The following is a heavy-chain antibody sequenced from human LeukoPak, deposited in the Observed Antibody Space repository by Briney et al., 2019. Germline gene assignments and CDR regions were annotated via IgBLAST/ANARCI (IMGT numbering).Heavy chain of an antibody. CDR2: IKQDGSEK. D-gene: IGHD2-2*01. CDR3: ARDFGVVVVPAAPGVGFDY. Sequence: PGGSLRLSCTASGFTFSTHWMSWVRQAPGKGLEWVAYIKQDGSEKYYVDSVKGRFTISRDNAKNSLYLQMNSLRAGDTAVYYCARDFGVVVVPAAPGVGFDYWGQGTLVTVSS. CDR1: GFTFSTHW. J-gene: IGHJ4*02. V-gene: IGHV3-7*01.